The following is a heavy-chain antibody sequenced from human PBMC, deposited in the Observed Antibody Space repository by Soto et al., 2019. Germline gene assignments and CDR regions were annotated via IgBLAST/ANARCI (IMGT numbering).Heavy chain of an antibody. CDR3: AKCGNYDKLTDQGGVAL. CDR1: GFTFRNYA. D-gene: IGHD3-9*01. CDR2: ISDSGAVI. V-gene: IGHV3-23*01. J-gene: IGHJ5*02. Sequence: PGGSLRLSCTASGFTFRNYAMIWVRQAPGKGLQWVSGISDSGAVIFHADSVRGRFTISRDNSKNTLYLQMNSLRAEDTALYYCAKCGNYDKLTDQGGVALWSQRTLVTGS.